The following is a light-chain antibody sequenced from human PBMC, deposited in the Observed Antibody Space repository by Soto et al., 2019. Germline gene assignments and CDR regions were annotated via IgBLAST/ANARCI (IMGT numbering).Light chain of an antibody. CDR3: HQYGDSPQT. Sequence: EIVLTQSPGTQSLSPGERATLSCRASQSVRSSYLAWYQQKPGRAPRLLIYGASTRATGIPDRFSGGGSGTDFTLTISRLEPEDFAVYFCHQYGDSPQTFGQGTKVDIK. V-gene: IGKV3-20*01. CDR1: QSVRSSY. J-gene: IGKJ1*01. CDR2: GAS.